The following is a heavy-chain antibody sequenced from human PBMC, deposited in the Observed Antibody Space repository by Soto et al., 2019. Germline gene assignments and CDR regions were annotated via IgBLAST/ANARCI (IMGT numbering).Heavy chain of an antibody. J-gene: IGHJ4*02. CDR3: ASNWNADY. D-gene: IGHD1-1*01. Sequence: EVQLVESGGGLVQPGGSLRLSCAASGFTFTTYAMSWVRQPPGKGLEFVSSISYNGGNTYYANSVRGRFTISRDNSKNTLYLQMGSLWAEDMAVYYCASNWNADYWGQGTLVTVSS. CDR2: ISYNGGNT. CDR1: GFTFTTYA. V-gene: IGHV3-64*01.